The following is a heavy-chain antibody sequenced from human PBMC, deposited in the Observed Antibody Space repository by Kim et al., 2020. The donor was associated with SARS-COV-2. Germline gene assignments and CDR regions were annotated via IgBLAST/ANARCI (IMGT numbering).Heavy chain of an antibody. CDR1: GYSFSTYW. J-gene: IGHJ6*02. Sequence: GESLKISCKGSGYSFSTYWITWVRQMPGKGLEWMGRIDPSDSYTNYSPSFQSHVTISVDNSISTAYLQWSSLKAPDTAMYYCARLFTGTTYGMDVWGQGTTVTVSS. D-gene: IGHD1-7*01. V-gene: IGHV5-10-1*01. CDR2: IDPSDSYT. CDR3: ARLFTGTTYGMDV.